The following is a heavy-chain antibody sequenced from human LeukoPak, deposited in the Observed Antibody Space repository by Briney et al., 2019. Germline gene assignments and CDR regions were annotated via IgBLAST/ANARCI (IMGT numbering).Heavy chain of an antibody. Sequence: GGSLRLSCAASGFTFSSYAMSWVRQAPGKGLEWGSAISGSGGSTYYADSVKGRFTISRNNSKNTLYLQMNSLRAEDTAVYYCAKRGYDILTGYYPFDYWGQGTLVTVSS. CDR1: GFTFSSYA. D-gene: IGHD3-9*01. V-gene: IGHV3-23*01. J-gene: IGHJ4*02. CDR3: AKRGYDILTGYYPFDY. CDR2: ISGSGGST.